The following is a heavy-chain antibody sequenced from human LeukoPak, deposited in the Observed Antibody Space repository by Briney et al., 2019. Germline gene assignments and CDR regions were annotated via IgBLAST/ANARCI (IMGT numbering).Heavy chain of an antibody. V-gene: IGHV4-59*01. CDR2: IYDSGST. CDR1: GGSISSYY. D-gene: IGHD3-22*01. Sequence: SETLSLTCTVSGGSISSYYWTCIRQPPGKGLEWIGFIYDSGSTSYNPSLKSRVTISVDTSKNQFSLKLSSVTAADTAVCYCARSYDSSVYYGFDYWGQGTLVTASS. J-gene: IGHJ4*02. CDR3: ARSYDSSVYYGFDY.